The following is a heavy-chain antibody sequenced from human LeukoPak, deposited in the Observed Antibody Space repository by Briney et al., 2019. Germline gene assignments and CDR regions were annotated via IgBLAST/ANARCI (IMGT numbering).Heavy chain of an antibody. V-gene: IGHV5-51*01. CDR2: IYPRDSDT. Sequence: GESLKISCNGSGYSFATYWIAWVRQMPGKGLEWMGDIYPRDSDTKYSLSFKGQVTISADTSLSTAYLQWSSLQSSDSAIYFCARRHSYCTASSCYLYLDTWGQGTLVTVSS. J-gene: IGHJ4*02. CDR3: ARRHSYCTASSCYLYLDT. CDR1: GYSFATYW. D-gene: IGHD2-8*02.